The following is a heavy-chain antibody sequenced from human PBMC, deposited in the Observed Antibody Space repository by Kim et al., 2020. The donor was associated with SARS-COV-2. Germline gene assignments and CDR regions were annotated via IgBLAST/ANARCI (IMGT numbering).Heavy chain of an antibody. Sequence: ASVKVSCKASGYTFTSYGISWVRQAPGQGLEWMGWISAYNGNTNYAQKLQGRVTMTTDTSTSTAYMELRSLRSDDTAVYYCARDSGSYYYDSSGTGDYWGQGTLVTVSS. V-gene: IGHV1-18*04. CDR3: ARDSGSYYYDSSGTGDY. J-gene: IGHJ4*02. D-gene: IGHD3-22*01. CDR2: ISAYNGNT. CDR1: GYTFTSYG.